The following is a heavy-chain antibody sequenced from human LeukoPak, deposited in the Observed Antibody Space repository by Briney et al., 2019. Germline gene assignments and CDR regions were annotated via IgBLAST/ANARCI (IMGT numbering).Heavy chain of an antibody. V-gene: IGHV4-59*01. CDR3: AGGRSGFGGNSDY. CDR1: GGSMSSYY. CDR2: IYYSGSP. Sequence: SETLSLTCNVSGGSMSSYYWNWIRHPPGKGLEWMGYIYYSGSPTYNPYLQTRVSISIDTSKNQFSLMLSSVPAADTAVYYCAGGRSGFGGNSDYWGQGTLVTVSS. D-gene: IGHD4-23*01. J-gene: IGHJ4*02.